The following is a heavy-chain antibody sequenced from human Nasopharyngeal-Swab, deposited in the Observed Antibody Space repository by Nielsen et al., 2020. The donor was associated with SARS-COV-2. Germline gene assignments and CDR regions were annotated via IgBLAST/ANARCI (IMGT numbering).Heavy chain of an antibody. J-gene: IGHJ6*03. CDR3: ARAATMVRGVIIGRYYYYMDV. CDR2: IKQDGSEK. Sequence: GESLKISCAASGFTFRNYWMNWVRQAPGKGLEWVANIKQDGSEKYYVDSVKGRFTISRDNAKNSLYLQMNSLRAEDTAVYYCARAATMVRGVIIGRYYYYMDVWGKGTTVTVSS. D-gene: IGHD3-10*01. CDR1: GFTFRNYW. V-gene: IGHV3-7*01.